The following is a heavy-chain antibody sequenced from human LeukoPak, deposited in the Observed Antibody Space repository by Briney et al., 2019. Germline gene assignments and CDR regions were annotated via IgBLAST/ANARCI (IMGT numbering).Heavy chain of an antibody. CDR1: GFTFSSYS. CDR2: ISSSSSYI. V-gene: IGHV3-21*01. J-gene: IGHJ5*02. D-gene: IGHD3-22*01. CDR3: ARLTYYYDSSGSTNWFDP. Sequence: GGSLRLSCAASGFTFSSYSMNWVRQAPGKGLEWVSSISSSSSYIYYADSVKGRFTISRDNANNSLYLQMNSLRAEDTAVYYCARLTYYYDSSGSTNWFDPWGQGTLVTVSS.